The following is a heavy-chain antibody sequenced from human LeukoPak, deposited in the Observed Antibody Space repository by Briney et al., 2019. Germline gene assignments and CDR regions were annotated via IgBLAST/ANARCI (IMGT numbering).Heavy chain of an antibody. J-gene: IGHJ6*03. CDR3: ARDIMTEVADYYYYYYMDV. Sequence: GGSLRLSCAASGFTFSNAWMSWVRQAPGKWLEWVSSISSSSSYIYYADSVKGRFTISRDNAKNSLYLQMNSLRAEDTAVYYCARDIMTEVADYYYYYYMDVWGKGTTVTVSS. D-gene: IGHD3-16*01. CDR2: ISSSSSYI. CDR1: GFTFSNAW. V-gene: IGHV3-21*01.